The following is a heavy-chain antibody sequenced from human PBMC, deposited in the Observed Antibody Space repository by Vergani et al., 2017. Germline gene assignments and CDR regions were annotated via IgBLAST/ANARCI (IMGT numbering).Heavy chain of an antibody. D-gene: IGHD6-13*01. J-gene: IGHJ4*02. Sequence: QVQLQESGPGLVEPSETLSLTCAVSGYSIRNGNYWGWIRQPPGKGLEWIGSIYHSGSTHYNPSLKSRVTISVDTSKNDFSLKLSSVTAADTAVYYCARFSPVSSSSWYQGSSTSKYYFDYWGQGTLVTVSS. V-gene: IGHV4-38-2*01. CDR3: ARFSPVSSSSWYQGSSTSKYYFDY. CDR2: IYHSGST. CDR1: GYSIRNGNY.